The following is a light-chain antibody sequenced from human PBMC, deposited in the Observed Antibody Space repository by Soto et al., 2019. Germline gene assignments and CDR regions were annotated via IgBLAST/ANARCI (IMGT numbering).Light chain of an antibody. CDR2: GAS. V-gene: IGKV3-20*01. CDR3: QQYAFSPWT. J-gene: IGKJ1*01. CDR1: QSVDSSY. Sequence: EVVLTQSPGTLSLSPGERASLSCRASQSVDSSYLAWYQQNPGQAPRLLIYGASNRATGIPDRFSGSGSGTDFTLTISRLEPQDFAVYYCQQYAFSPWTFGQGTKVDIK.